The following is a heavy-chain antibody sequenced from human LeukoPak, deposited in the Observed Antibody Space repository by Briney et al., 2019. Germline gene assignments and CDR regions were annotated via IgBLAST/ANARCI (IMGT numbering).Heavy chain of an antibody. Sequence: ASVKLSCKASGYTFTSYDIHWVRQATGQGLEWMGWMNPNSGNTGYAQKFQGRVTMTRNTSISTAYMELSSLRSEDTAVYYCARDGIAVAGTGDGYYYYMDVWGKGTTVAIS. CDR3: ARDGIAVAGTGDGYYYYMDV. D-gene: IGHD6-19*01. CDR1: GYTFTSYD. V-gene: IGHV1-8*01. CDR2: MNPNSGNT. J-gene: IGHJ6*03.